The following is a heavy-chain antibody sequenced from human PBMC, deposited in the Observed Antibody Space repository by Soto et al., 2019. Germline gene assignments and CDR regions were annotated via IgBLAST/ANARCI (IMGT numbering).Heavy chain of an antibody. V-gene: IGHV4-39*02. J-gene: IGHJ6*03. CDR1: GGSISSSSYY. Sequence: SETLSLTCTVSGGSISSSSYYWGWIRQPPGKGLEWIGSIYYSGSTYYNPSLKSRVTISVDTSKNQFSLKLSSATAADTAVYYCARDPYTDYYYYMDVWGKGTTVTVSS. D-gene: IGHD2-2*02. CDR3: ARDPYTDYYYYMDV. CDR2: IYYSGST.